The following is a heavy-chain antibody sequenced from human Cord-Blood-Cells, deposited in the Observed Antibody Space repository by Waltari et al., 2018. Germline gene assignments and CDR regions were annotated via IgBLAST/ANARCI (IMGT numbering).Heavy chain of an antibody. Sequence: QVQLVQSGAEVKKPGASVKVSCKASGYTFTGYYMHWVRQAPGQGLEWMGWLNTNSGGTNYAQKFQCRVTMTRDTSISTAYMELSRLRSDDTAVYYCAIDSAVSSNQLLFDYWGQGTLVTVSS. CDR2: LNTNSGGT. CDR1: GYTFTGYY. CDR3: AIDSAVSSNQLLFDY. J-gene: IGHJ4*02. D-gene: IGHD2-2*01. V-gene: IGHV1-2*02.